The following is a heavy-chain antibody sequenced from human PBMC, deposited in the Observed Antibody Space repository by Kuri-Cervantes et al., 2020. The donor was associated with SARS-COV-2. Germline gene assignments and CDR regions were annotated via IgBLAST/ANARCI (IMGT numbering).Heavy chain of an antibody. V-gene: IGHV3-30*04. Sequence: GESLKISCAASGFTFSSYDMNWVRQAPGKGLEWVAVISYDGSNKNYADSVTGRFTISRDNSKNTLYLQMNSLRVEDTAVYYSANLVGATTRDYFDYWGQGTLVTVSS. CDR2: ISYDGSNK. CDR3: ANLVGATTRDYFDY. J-gene: IGHJ4*02. D-gene: IGHD1-26*01. CDR1: GFTFSSYD.